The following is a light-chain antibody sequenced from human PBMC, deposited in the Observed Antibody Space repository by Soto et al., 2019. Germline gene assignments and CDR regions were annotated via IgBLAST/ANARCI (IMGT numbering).Light chain of an antibody. Sequence: EIMLTHSPVTLSLSPGDRATLSCRPSQSVSSFLAWYQQKPVQPPRLLIYDVSNRAAGIPARFSGSGSGTDFTLTISSLEPEDFAVYYCQQRTDWPPVYTFGQGTKLEIK. CDR1: QSVSSF. J-gene: IGKJ2*01. CDR3: QQRTDWPPVYT. V-gene: IGKV3-11*01. CDR2: DVS.